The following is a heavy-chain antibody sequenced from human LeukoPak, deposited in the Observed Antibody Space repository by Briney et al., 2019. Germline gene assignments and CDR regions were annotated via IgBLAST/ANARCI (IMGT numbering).Heavy chain of an antibody. V-gene: IGHV4-59*01. CDR1: GGSISSYY. CDR3: ARGPLRHYYGSGDDAFDI. J-gene: IGHJ3*02. D-gene: IGHD3-10*01. Sequence: KASETLSLTCTVSGGSISSYYWGWIRQPPGKGLEWIGYIYYSGSTNYNPSLKSRVTISVDTSKNQFSLKLSSVTAADTAVYYCARGPLRHYYGSGDDAFDIWGQGTMVTVSS. CDR2: IYYSGST.